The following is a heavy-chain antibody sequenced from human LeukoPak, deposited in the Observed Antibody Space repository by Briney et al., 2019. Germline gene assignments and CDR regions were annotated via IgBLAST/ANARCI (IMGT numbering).Heavy chain of an antibody. CDR3: ARLYYYNSNVF. CDR2: IYSDDTT. CDR1: GLTVSSNY. Sequence: GGSLRLSCVVSGLTVSSNYMTWVRQAPGKGLEWVSVIYSDDTTYYADSVKGRFTISRDNSKNTLYHQMNSLRAEDTAVYYCARLYYYNSNVFWGQGTLVTVSS. D-gene: IGHD3-22*01. J-gene: IGHJ4*02. V-gene: IGHV3-53*01.